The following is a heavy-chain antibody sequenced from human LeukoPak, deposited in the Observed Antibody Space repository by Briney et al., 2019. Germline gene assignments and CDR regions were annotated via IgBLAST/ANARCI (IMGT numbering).Heavy chain of an antibody. CDR1: GFTFSSYS. CDR3: ARSTRDSRGYYNTLDY. CDR2: INSDGSST. D-gene: IGHD3-22*01. V-gene: IGHV3-74*01. J-gene: IGHJ4*02. Sequence: GGSLRLSCAASGFTFSSYSMNWVRQAPGKGLEWLSRINSDGSSTTYADSVKGRFTISRDNAKNTLYLQLNSLRAEDTAVYYCARSTRDSRGYYNTLDYWGQGTLVTVSS.